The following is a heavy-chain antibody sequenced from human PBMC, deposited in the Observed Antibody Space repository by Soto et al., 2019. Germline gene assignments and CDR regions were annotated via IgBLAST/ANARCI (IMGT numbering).Heavy chain of an antibody. CDR3: ASGRLLRYFDWLLSGFDY. V-gene: IGHV3-48*02. Sequence: GGSLRLSCAASGFTFSSYSMNWVRQAPGKGLEWVSYISSSSSTIYYADSVKGRFTISRDNAKNSLYLQMNSLRDEDTAVYYCASGRLLRYFDWLLSGFDYRGQGTLVTVSS. CDR2: ISSSSSTI. D-gene: IGHD3-9*01. CDR1: GFTFSSYS. J-gene: IGHJ4*02.